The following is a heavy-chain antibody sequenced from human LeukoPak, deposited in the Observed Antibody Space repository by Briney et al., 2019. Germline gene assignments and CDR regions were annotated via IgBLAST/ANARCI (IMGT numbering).Heavy chain of an antibody. CDR3: ARIPRSARAFDI. V-gene: IGHV3-23*01. J-gene: IGHJ3*02. CDR2: ISGSGAST. CDR1: GFTLSTNA. D-gene: IGHD2-21*01. Sequence: GGSLRLSCLTSGFTLSTNAMSWVRQAPGKGLEWISGISGSGASTYYADSVKGRFTISRDNAKNSLYLQMNSLRAEDTAVYYCARIPRSARAFDIWGQGTMVTVSS.